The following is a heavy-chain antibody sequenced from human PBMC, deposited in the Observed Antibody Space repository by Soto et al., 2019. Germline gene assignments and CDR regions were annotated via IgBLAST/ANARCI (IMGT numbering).Heavy chain of an antibody. CDR3: ARDIVVVPAADYFDY. D-gene: IGHD2-2*01. J-gene: IGHJ4*02. CDR1: GFSLSTSGMC. CDR2: IDWDDDK. Sequence: SGPTLVNPTQTLTLTCTFSGFSLSTSGMCVSWIRQPPGKALEWLARIDWDDDKYYSTSLKTRLTISKDTSKNQVVLTMTNMDPVDTATYYCARDIVVVPAADYFDYWGQGTLVTVSS. V-gene: IGHV2-70*11.